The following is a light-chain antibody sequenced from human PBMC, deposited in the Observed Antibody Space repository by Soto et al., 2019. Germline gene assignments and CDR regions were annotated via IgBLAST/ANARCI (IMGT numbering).Light chain of an antibody. V-gene: IGKV4-1*01. CDR3: QQYFSAPLT. CDR1: QNVLYSSNNKNY. CDR2: WAS. J-gene: IGKJ4*01. Sequence: DIVMTQSPDSLAVSLGERATINCKSSQNVLYSSNNKNYLAWYQHKPGQHPKLLIYWASTRESGVPDRVSGRGSGTDFTLTISSLQAEDVAVYYCQQYFSAPLTFGGGTKVDIK.